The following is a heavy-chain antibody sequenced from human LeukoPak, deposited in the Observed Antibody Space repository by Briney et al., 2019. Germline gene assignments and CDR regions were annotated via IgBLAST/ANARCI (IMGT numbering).Heavy chain of an antibody. J-gene: IGHJ4*02. CDR1: GFTVSSNY. CDR3: ARDRRYYDSSGYYQLFDY. D-gene: IGHD3-22*01. V-gene: IGHV3-66*02. Sequence: GGSLRLSCAASGFTVSSNYMSWVRQAPGKRLEWVSVIYSGGSTYYADSVKGRFTISRDNSKNTLYLQMNSLRAEDTAVYYCARDRRYYDSSGYYQLFDYWGQGTLVTVSS. CDR2: IYSGGST.